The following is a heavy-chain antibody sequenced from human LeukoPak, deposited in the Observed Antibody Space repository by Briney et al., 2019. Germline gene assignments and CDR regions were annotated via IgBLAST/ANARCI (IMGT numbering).Heavy chain of an antibody. CDR3: ARLFASGGYYYLDY. CDR2: VYYYRGST. D-gene: IGHD3-22*01. J-gene: IGHJ4*02. V-gene: IGHV4-31*03. CDR1: GGSINTGGNY. Sequence: SETLSLTCTVSGGSINTGGNYWSWIRQHPGKGLEWIGDVYYYRGSTHYTPSLKSRLTISIDTSKTQFSLRLSSVTAADTAVYFCARLFASGGYYYLDYWGQGTLVTVSS.